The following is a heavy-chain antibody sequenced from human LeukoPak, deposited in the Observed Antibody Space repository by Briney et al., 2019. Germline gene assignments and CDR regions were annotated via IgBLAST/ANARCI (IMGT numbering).Heavy chain of an antibody. D-gene: IGHD6-13*01. CDR2: IYYSGST. CDR1: GGSISSSSYY. Sequence: SETLSLTCTVSGGSISSSSYYWGWIRQPPGKGLEWIGSIYYSGSTYYNPSLKSRVTISVDTSKNQFSLKLSSVTAADTAVYYCARRAYIAAAGQGLGAFDIWGQGTMVTVSS. V-gene: IGHV4-39*01. CDR3: ARRAYIAAAGQGLGAFDI. J-gene: IGHJ3*02.